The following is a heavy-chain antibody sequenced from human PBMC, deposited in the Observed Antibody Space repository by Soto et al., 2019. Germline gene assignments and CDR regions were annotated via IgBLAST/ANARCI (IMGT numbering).Heavy chain of an antibody. V-gene: IGHV4-39*01. J-gene: IGHJ6*02. CDR3: ARHAGGGRFYYGMDV. CDR1: GGSSSSNIYC. CDR2: NYYSGTT. D-gene: IGHD2-15*01. Sequence: PSETLSLTGTVSGGSSSSNIYCWGWFRQPPGKGLEWIANNYYSGTTSYNPSLESRITISVDTSKNQFSLKLTSVTAADTAIYYCARHAGGGRFYYGMDVWGQGTKVTVSS.